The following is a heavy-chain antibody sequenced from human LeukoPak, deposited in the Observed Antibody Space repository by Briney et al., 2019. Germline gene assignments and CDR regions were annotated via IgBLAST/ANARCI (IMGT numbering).Heavy chain of an antibody. CDR1: GGSISSYY. Sequence: SETLSLTCTVSGGSISSYYWSWIRQPPGKGLEWIGYIYYSGSTNYNPSLKSRVTMSVDTSKNQFSLKLSSVTAADTAVYYCASHDSRGFFDYWGQGTLVTVSS. V-gene: IGHV4-59*01. J-gene: IGHJ4*02. CDR3: ASHDSRGFFDY. CDR2: IYYSGST. D-gene: IGHD3-22*01.